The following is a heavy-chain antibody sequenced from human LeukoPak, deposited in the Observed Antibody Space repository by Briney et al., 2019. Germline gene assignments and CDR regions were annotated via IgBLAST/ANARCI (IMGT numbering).Heavy chain of an antibody. CDR1: GFTFISYG. D-gene: IGHD2-8*01. V-gene: IGHV3-30*18. Sequence: PGGSLRLSCAASGFTFISYGMHWVRQAPGKGLEWVAIISKDGSDKNYADSVKGRFIIPRDNSKNTLYLQMSSLRAEDTAVYYCAKEYDGYWGQGTLVTVSS. J-gene: IGHJ4*02. CDR3: AKEYDGY. CDR2: ISKDGSDK.